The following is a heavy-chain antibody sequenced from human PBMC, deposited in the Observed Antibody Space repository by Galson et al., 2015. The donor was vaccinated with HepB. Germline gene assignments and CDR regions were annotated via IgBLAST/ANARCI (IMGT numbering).Heavy chain of an antibody. CDR1: GFDFSTHE. V-gene: IGHV3-48*03. D-gene: IGHD3-16*01. Sequence: SLRPSCAASGFDFSTHEMNWARQAPGKGLGWISYISSSSSTIYYAASVKGRFTISRDNAKNSLYLQMNSLRAEDTAVYFCVRPHQGWGTTDYWGQGTLVTVSS. CDR3: VRPHQGWGTTDY. J-gene: IGHJ4*02. CDR2: ISSSSSTI.